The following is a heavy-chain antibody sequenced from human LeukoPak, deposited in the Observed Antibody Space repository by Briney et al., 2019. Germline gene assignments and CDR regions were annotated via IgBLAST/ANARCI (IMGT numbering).Heavy chain of an antibody. CDR1: GDSISTYH. Sequence: SETLSLTCSVSGDSISTYHWNWIRKPPGKGLEWIAYMQSTGNSKYNPSLKSRATMSVDTSKNQVVLNLSSVTAADTAVYYCARDKRRGYGRYFAHWGQGMLVTVSS. CDR3: ARDKRRGYGRYFAH. V-gene: IGHV4-59*13. D-gene: IGHD5-18*01. J-gene: IGHJ4*02. CDR2: MQSTGNS.